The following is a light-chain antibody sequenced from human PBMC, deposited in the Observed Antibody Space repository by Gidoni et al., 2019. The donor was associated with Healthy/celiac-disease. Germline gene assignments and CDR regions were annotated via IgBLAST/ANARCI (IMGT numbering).Light chain of an antibody. CDR3: QQYNNWPKT. V-gene: IGKV3-15*01. CDR2: GAS. CDR1: QSVSNN. J-gene: IGKJ2*01. Sequence: IVLTPSPATLSVSPGERATLSCRASQSVSNNLAWYQQKPGQAPRLLIYGASTRATGIPARFSGSGSGTEFTLTISSLQSEDFAVYYCQQYNNWPKTFGQGTKLEIK.